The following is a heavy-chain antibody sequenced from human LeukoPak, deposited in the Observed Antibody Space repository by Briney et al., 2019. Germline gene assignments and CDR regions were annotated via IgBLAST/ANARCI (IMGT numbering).Heavy chain of an antibody. Sequence: GGSLRLSCAASGLSLNNHDMHWVRQVTGKGLEWVSGIGTGGDTYYSNSVKGRFTISREGATNSLYLQMNSLSAEDTAVYYCATERVTTPGFEAFGLWGQGTMVTVSS. J-gene: IGHJ3*01. CDR2: IGTGGDT. CDR1: GLSLNNHD. D-gene: IGHD1/OR15-1a*01. V-gene: IGHV3-13*01. CDR3: ATERVTTPGFEAFGL.